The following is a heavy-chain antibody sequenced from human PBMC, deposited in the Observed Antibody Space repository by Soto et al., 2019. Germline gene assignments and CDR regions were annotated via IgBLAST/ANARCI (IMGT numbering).Heavy chain of an antibody. V-gene: IGHV3-7*01. Sequence: LRLSCVASGFTFNTYLMSWVRQAPGKGLEWVANIKEDGSDKYYVDSVKGRFTISRDNAKNLLYLQMNSLGAGDTAMYYCARFTRGSSGDYWGQGTLVTVSS. CDR2: IKEDGSDK. CDR1: GFTFNTYL. CDR3: ARFTRGSSGDY. D-gene: IGHD6-25*01. J-gene: IGHJ4*02.